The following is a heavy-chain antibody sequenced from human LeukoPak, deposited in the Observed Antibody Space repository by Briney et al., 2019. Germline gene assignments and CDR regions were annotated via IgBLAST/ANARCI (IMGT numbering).Heavy chain of an antibody. CDR3: ARPRGCGSSRCNNFDS. V-gene: IGHV3-7*01. D-gene: IGHD2-2*01. CDR1: GFTFRTFS. CDR2: MKEDGGEI. Sequence: PGGSLRLSCAASGFTFRTFSMSWVRQAPGKGLEWVAKMKEDGGEIFYMDSVKGRFTISRDNAKNLLYLQMNSLRAKDTAVYYCARPRGCGSSRCNNFDSWGQGTLVTVSS. J-gene: IGHJ4*02.